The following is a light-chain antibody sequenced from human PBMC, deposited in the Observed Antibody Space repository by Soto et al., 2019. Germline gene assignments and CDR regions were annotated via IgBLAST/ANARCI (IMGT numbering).Light chain of an antibody. CDR2: GAS. CDR1: QSLSSN. V-gene: IGKV3-11*01. CDR3: QQRSNWPSEIT. Sequence: EIVMTQSPATLSVPPGERATLSCRASQSLSSNLACYQHRPGQAPMLLIYGASTMATGVPARFSGSGSGTDFTLTVSSLEPEAFALYYCQQRSNWPSEITFGQGTRLEIK. J-gene: IGKJ5*01.